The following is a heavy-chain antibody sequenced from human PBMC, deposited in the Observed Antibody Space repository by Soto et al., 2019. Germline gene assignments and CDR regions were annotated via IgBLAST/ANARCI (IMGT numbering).Heavy chain of an antibody. V-gene: IGHV4-34*01. CDR1: GGSFSGYY. Sequence: SETLSLTCAVYGGSFSGYYWSWIRQPPGKGLEWIGEINHSGSTNYNPSLKSRVTISVDTSKNQFSLKLSSVTAADTAVYYCARRGARVATLLGPLAFWGQGTMVPVSS. J-gene: IGHJ3*01. CDR3: ARRGARVATLLGPLAF. D-gene: IGHD5-12*01. CDR2: INHSGST.